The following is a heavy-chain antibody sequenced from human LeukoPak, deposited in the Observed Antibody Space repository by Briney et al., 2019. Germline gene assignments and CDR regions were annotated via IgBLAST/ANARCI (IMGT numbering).Heavy chain of an antibody. D-gene: IGHD4-17*01. CDR3: ARDSFSTVTTGPLFDY. CDR2: INPNSGGT. V-gene: IGHV1-2*02. CDR1: GYTFTGYY. J-gene: IGHJ4*02. Sequence: ASVKVSCKASGYTFTGYYMHWVRQAPGQGLEWMGWINPNSGGTNYAQKFQGRVTMTRDTSISTAYMELSRLRSDDTAVYYCARDSFSTVTTGPLFDYWGQGTLVTVSS.